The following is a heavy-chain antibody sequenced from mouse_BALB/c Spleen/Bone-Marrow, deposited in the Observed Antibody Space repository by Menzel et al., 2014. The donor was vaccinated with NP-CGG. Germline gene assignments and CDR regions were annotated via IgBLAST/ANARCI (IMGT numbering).Heavy chain of an antibody. CDR1: GYTFTSYW. CDR3: ARSEGNYAMDY. J-gene: IGHJ4*01. CDR2: IYPGDGDT. Sequence: VQLQESGAELARPGASVKLSCKASGYTFTSYWMQWVKQRPGQGLEWIGAIYPGDGDTRYTQKFKGKATLTADKSSSTAYMQLSSLASEDSAVYYCARSEGNYAMDYRGQGTSVTVSS. V-gene: IGHV1-87*01.